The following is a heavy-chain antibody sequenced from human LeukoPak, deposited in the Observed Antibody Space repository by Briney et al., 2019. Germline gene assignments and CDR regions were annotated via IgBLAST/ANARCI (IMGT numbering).Heavy chain of an antibody. CDR3: ARDFGYYGSGSYMSNWFDP. V-gene: IGHV4-34*01. CDR2: IYHSGST. CDR1: GGSFSGYY. J-gene: IGHJ5*02. Sequence: PSETLSLTCAVYGGSFSGYYWSWIRQPPGKGLEWIGYIYHSGSTYYNPSLKSRVTISVDRSKNQFSLKLSSVTAADTAVYYCARDFGYYGSGSYMSNWFDPWGQGTLVTVSS. D-gene: IGHD3-10*01.